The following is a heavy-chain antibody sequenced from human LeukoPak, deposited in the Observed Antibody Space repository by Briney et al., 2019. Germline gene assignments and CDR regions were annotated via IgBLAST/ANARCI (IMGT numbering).Heavy chain of an antibody. CDR2: FYYSGST. CDR1: GGSITSSSYY. CDR3: ARQYFGYYYMDV. D-gene: IGHD3-9*01. V-gene: IGHV4-39*01. Sequence: KPSQTLSLTCTVSGGSITSSSYYWGWIRQPPGKGLEWIGSFYYSGSTYYNPSLKSRVTISVGTSKNQFSLKLSSVTAADTAVYYCARQYFGYYYMDVWGKGTTVTVSS. J-gene: IGHJ6*03.